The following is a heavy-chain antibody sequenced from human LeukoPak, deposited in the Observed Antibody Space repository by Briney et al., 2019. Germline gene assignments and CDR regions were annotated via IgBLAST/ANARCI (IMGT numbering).Heavy chain of an antibody. Sequence: PGGSLRRSCAASGFTFSNAWMSWVRQAPGRGLEWVGRIKRKGDDGTIDNAAPVKGRLSISRDDSKNTLYLQMNSLKSEDTAVYYCTAGTGRSDFDYWGQGTLVTVSS. CDR1: GFTFSNAW. CDR2: IKRKGDDGTI. V-gene: IGHV3-15*01. D-gene: IGHD3/OR15-3a*01. CDR3: TAGTGRSDFDY. J-gene: IGHJ4*02.